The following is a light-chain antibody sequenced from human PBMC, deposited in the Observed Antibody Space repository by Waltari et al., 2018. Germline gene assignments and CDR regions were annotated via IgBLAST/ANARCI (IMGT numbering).Light chain of an antibody. J-gene: IGKJ3*01. V-gene: IGKV3-11*01. CDR2: DAS. CDR3: QQRSN. CDR1: QSVSSY. Sequence: EIVLTQSPATLSLSPGERATLSSRASQSVSSYLAWYQQQPGQAPRLLIYDASNRATGIPARFSGSGSGTDFTLTISSLEPEDFAVYYCQQRSNFGPGTKVDIK.